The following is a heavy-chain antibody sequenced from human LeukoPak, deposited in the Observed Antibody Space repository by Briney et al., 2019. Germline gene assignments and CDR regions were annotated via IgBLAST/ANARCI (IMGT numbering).Heavy chain of an antibody. D-gene: IGHD1-20*01. V-gene: IGHV3-30*02. CDR1: GFTFSSYG. CDR2: IRDDGSNK. CDR3: AKNQKPIIGTTFDY. Sequence: PGGSLRLSCAASGFTFSSYGMHWVRQAPGKGLEWVAFIRDDGSNKYYADSVKGRFTISRDNSKNTLYLQMNSLRAEDTAVYYCAKNQKPIIGTTFDYWGQGTVVTVSS. J-gene: IGHJ4*02.